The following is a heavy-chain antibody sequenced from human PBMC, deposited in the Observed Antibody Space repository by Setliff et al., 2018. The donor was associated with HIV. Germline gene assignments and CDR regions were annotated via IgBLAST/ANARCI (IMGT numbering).Heavy chain of an antibody. CDR2: VHSSGST. CDR1: GGSISSSSYY. V-gene: IGHV4-39*02. Sequence: ETLSLTCNVSGGSISSSSYYWGWIRQPPGKGLEWIGSVHSSGSTSYNPSLRSRVTVSVDTSKNQFSLKLSSVTAADTAVYYCARDSGRRNDAFDIWGQGTMVTVSS. CDR3: ARDSGRRNDAFDI. D-gene: IGHD3-10*01. J-gene: IGHJ3*02.